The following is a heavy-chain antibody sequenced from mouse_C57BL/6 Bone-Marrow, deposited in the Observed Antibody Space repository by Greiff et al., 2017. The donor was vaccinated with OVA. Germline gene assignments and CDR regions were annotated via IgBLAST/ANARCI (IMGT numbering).Heavy chain of an antibody. CDR3: TTSDYYGSSYWYFDV. D-gene: IGHD1-1*01. V-gene: IGHV14-4*01. J-gene: IGHJ1*03. Sequence: VQLQQSGAELVRPGASVKLSCTASGFNIKDDYMHWVKQRPEQGLAWIGWIDPENGDTEYASKFQGKATITADTSSNTAYLQLSSLTSEDTAVYYCTTSDYYGSSYWYFDVWGTGTTVTVSS. CDR1: GFNIKDDY. CDR2: IDPENGDT.